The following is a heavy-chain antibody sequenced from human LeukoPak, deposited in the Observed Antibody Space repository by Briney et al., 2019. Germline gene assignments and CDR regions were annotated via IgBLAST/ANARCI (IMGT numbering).Heavy chain of an antibody. CDR1: GGSISSYY. V-gene: IGHV4-59*01. Sequence: SETLSLTCTVSGGSISSYYWSWIRQPPGKGLEWVGYIYYTGSTNYNPSLKSRVTISVDTSKNQFSLKLSSVTAADTAVYFCARSYDSRGYYYSGMDVWGQGTTVTVSS. CDR2: IYYTGST. CDR3: ARSYDSRGYYYSGMDV. J-gene: IGHJ6*02. D-gene: IGHD3-22*01.